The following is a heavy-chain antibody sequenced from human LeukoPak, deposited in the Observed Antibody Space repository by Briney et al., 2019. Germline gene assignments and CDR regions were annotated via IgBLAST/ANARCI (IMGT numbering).Heavy chain of an antibody. J-gene: IGHJ5*02. V-gene: IGHV1-18*01. Sequence: ASVKVSCKASGYTFTSYGISWVRQAPGQGLEWMGWISAYNGNTNYAQKLQGRVTMTTDTSTSTAYMELRSLRSDDTAVYYCARRQDYYGSGSYYDWFDPWGQGTLVTVSS. CDR1: GYTFTSYG. CDR2: ISAYNGNT. D-gene: IGHD3-10*01. CDR3: ARRQDYYGSGSYYDWFDP.